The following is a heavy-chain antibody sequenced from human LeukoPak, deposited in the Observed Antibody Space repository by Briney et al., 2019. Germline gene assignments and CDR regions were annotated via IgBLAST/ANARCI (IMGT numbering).Heavy chain of an antibody. Sequence: SETQSLTCTVSGDSLSSHYWSWIRQPPGKGLEWIGYIYGSGSTHYDPSLRSRVTISEDTSKNQFSLKLTSVTAADTAVYCARNVGWYSHDSWGQGTLVTVSS. J-gene: IGHJ4*02. V-gene: IGHV4-59*08. CDR1: GDSLSSHY. CDR3: ARNVGWYSHDS. D-gene: IGHD6-19*01. CDR2: IYGSGST.